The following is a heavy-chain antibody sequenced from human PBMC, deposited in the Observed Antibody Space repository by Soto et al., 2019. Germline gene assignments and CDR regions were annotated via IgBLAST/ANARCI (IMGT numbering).Heavy chain of an antibody. D-gene: IGHD6-6*01. J-gene: IGHJ4*02. CDR1: GFTFSSYA. Sequence: EVQLLESGGGLVQPGGSLRLSCAASGFTFSSYAMSWVRQAPGKGLEWVSVISGSDDSTYYADSVKGRFTISRDNSKNTLYLQRNSLRAEDTAVYYCAKRSSSSTFDYWGQGTLVTVSS. CDR2: ISGSDDST. CDR3: AKRSSSSTFDY. V-gene: IGHV3-23*01.